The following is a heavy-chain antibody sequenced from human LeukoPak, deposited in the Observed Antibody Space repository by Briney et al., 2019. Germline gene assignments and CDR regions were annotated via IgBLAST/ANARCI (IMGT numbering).Heavy chain of an antibody. J-gene: IGHJ4*02. D-gene: IGHD3-22*01. CDR2: ISYDGSNK. V-gene: IGHV3-30-3*01. CDR1: GFTFSSYA. Sequence: GGSLRLSCAASGFTFSSYAMHWVRQAPGKGLEWVAVISYDGSNKYYADSVKGRLTISRDNSKNTLYLQMNSLRAEDMAVYYCAGDLRNYYDSSGYYEEDYWGQGTLVTVSS. CDR3: AGDLRNYYDSSGYYEEDY.